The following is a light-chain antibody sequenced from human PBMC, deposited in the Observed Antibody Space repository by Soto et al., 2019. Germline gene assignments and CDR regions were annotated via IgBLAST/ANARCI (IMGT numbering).Light chain of an antibody. J-gene: IGLJ2*01. CDR2: DVS. Sequence: QSVLTQPASVSGSPGQSITISCTGTSSDVGGYNYVSWYQQHPGKAPKLMIYDVSNRPSGVSNRFSGSKSGNTASLTISGFKVEDEADYYCSSYTTSGSLVFGGGTKLTVL. CDR3: SSYTTSGSLV. CDR1: SSDVGGYNY. V-gene: IGLV2-14*01.